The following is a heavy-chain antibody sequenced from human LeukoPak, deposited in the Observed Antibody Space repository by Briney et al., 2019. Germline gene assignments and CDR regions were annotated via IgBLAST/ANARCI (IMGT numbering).Heavy chain of an antibody. D-gene: IGHD5-12*01. CDR3: AREFLVAAGFDY. V-gene: IGHV4-59*01. J-gene: IGHJ4*02. CDR2: IHYSGST. Sequence: SETLSLTCTVSGGSISSYYWSWIRQPPGKGLEWIGYIHYSGSTNYNPSLKSRVTISVDTSKNQFSLKLSSVTAADTAVYYCAREFLVAAGFDYWGQGTLVTVSS. CDR1: GGSISSYY.